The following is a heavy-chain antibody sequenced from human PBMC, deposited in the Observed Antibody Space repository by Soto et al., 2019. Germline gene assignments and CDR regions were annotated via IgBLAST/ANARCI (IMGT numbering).Heavy chain of an antibody. J-gene: IGHJ4*02. V-gene: IGHV4-4*02. CDR3: ARDKITGLFDY. D-gene: IGHD2-8*02. CDR2: IYPSGST. CDR1: GGSISSSNW. Sequence: PSETLYLTSAVSGGSISSSNWWSWVRQPPGKGLQSLGEIYPSGSTHSHPSLKSRVTISVDTSKNQFSLKLTSVTAADTAVYYCARDKITGLFDYWGQGTLVT.